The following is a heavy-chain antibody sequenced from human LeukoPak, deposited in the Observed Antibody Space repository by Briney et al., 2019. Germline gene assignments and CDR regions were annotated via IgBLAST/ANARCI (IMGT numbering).Heavy chain of an antibody. D-gene: IGHD1-1*01. V-gene: IGHV1-3*01. Sequence: GASVKVSCKASGYTFTNYVIHWVRRAPGQRPEWVGWINVGNGDTKYSQKFQGRVTIASDTSASTAYMDLSSLRSEDTALYYCARDRGGTGDFDYWDQGTLVTVSS. CDR2: INVGNGDT. J-gene: IGHJ4*02. CDR3: ARDRGGTGDFDY. CDR1: GYTFTNYV.